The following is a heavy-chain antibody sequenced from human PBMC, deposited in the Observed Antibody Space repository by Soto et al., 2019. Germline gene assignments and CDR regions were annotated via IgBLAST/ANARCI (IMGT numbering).Heavy chain of an antibody. CDR1: GFTFSSYT. CDR3: ARDQEPGYCSCGSCCFYHGMDV. V-gene: IGHV3-30-3*01. D-gene: IGHD2-15*01. Sequence: ESGGGVVQPGGSLRLSCAASGFTFSSYTVHWVRQTPGKGLDWVAVISSDGNNKYYADSVKGRFTISRDNSKDTLYLQVNSLRPEDTAIYYCARDQEPGYCSCGSCCFYHGMDVWGQGATVTVSS. J-gene: IGHJ6*02. CDR2: ISSDGNNK.